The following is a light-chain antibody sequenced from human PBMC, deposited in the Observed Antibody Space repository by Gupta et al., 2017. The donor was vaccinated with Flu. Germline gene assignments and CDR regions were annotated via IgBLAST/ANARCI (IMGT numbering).Light chain of an antibody. V-gene: IGKV3-11*01. CDR2: SAS. Sequence: PGERATLSCRASQSVGNFLAWYQQKPGQPPRLLMCSASTRTTGIPARFSGNGSGTDFTLTISSLEPEDFAVYYCQQRSSWPSTFGQGTRVE. CDR1: QSVGNF. CDR3: QQRSSWPST. J-gene: IGKJ1*01.